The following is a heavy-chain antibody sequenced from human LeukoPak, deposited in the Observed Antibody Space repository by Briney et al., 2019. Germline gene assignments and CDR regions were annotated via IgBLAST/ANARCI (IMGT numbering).Heavy chain of an antibody. V-gene: IGHV3-15*01. CDR3: TTLQMATKFMDV. CDR1: GFTFSNAW. CDR2: IKSKTDGGTT. Sequence: GGSLRLSCAASGFTFSNAWMSWVRQAPGKGLEWVGRIKSKTDGGTTDYAAPVKGRFTISRDDSENTVFLQMNSLKTEDTAMYYCTTLQMATKFMDVWGKGTTVTVSS. D-gene: IGHD5-24*01. J-gene: IGHJ6*04.